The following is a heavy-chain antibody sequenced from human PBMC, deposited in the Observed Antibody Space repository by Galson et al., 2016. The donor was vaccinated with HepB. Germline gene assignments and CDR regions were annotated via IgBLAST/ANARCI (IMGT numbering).Heavy chain of an antibody. CDR3: ARELETGAADPFDI. D-gene: IGHD5-24*01. V-gene: IGHV3-11*06. CDR1: GFIFSDYY. Sequence: SLRLSCAASGFIFSDYYMSWIRQAPGKGLEWVSYISTSSTYINYADSVKGRFTISRDNAENTMYLQMNSLRAADTAVYYCARELETGAADPFDIWGPGTMVTVSS. CDR2: ISTSSTYI. J-gene: IGHJ3*02.